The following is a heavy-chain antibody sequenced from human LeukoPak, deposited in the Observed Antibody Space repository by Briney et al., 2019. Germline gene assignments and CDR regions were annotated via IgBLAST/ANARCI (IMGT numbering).Heavy chain of an antibody. CDR1: GFTVSSNY. CDR3: ARSQGPSGWYSY. CDR2: IYSGGST. J-gene: IGHJ4*02. D-gene: IGHD6-19*01. Sequence: SGGSLRLSCAASGFTVSSNYMSWVRRAPGKGLEWVSVIYSGGSTYYADSVKGRFTISRDNSKNTLYLQMNSLRAEDTAVYYCARSQGPSGWYSYWGQGTLVTVSS. V-gene: IGHV3-53*05.